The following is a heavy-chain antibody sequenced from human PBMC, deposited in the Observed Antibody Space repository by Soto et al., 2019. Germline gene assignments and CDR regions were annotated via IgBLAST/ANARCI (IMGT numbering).Heavy chain of an antibody. D-gene: IGHD6-19*01. V-gene: IGHV3-15*07. CDR2: IKSKADGGTT. Sequence: GGSLRLSCAASGFTFSNAWMNWVRQAPGKGLEWVGRIKSKADGGTTDYAAPGKGRFTISRDDSKNTLFLQMNSLKSDDTAVYYCSTDTVTVAATGGSYYYGMDVWGQGTTVTVSS. CDR1: GFTFSNAW. CDR3: STDTVTVAATGGSYYYGMDV. J-gene: IGHJ6*02.